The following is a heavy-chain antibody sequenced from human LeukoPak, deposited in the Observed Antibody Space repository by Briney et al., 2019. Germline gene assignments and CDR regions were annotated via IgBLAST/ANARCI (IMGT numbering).Heavy chain of an antibody. CDR1: GFTFSSYW. V-gene: IGHV3-74*01. J-gene: IGHJ4*02. Sequence: GGSLRLSCAASGFTFSSYWMNWVRQAPGKGLVWVSRIASDGSSTTYADSVKGRFSISRDNAKNTLYLQMNSLRVEDTAVYSCASGRPHGNDYWGQGTLVTVSS. D-gene: IGHD4-23*01. CDR2: IASDGSST. CDR3: ASGRPHGNDY.